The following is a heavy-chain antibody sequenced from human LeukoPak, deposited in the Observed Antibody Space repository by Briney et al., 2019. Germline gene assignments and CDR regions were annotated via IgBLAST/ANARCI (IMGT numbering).Heavy chain of an antibody. CDR2: IYSDDST. Sequence: GGSLRLSCVASGFTVSGVYMSWVRQAPGQGLDWVSVIYSDDSTYYADSVKGRFTISRDNSKNTLNLQMNSLRAEDTAVYYCAREERGSDAFDIWGQGTVVTVSS. CDR1: GFTVSGVY. V-gene: IGHV3-53*01. CDR3: AREERGSDAFDI. J-gene: IGHJ3*02. D-gene: IGHD5-12*01.